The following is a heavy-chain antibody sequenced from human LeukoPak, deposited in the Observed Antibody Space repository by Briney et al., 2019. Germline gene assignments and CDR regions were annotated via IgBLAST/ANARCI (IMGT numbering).Heavy chain of an antibody. D-gene: IGHD4-17*01. CDR2: INPNSGGT. V-gene: IGHV1-2*02. J-gene: IGHJ4*02. Sequence: GASVKVSCKASGYTFTVYYIHWVRQAPGQGLEWMGWINPNSGGTNYAQRFQGRVTMTRGTSFSTAYMELSRLRSDDTAVYYCALNDYGDGLGYWGQGTLVTVFS. CDR3: ALNDYGDGLGY. CDR1: GYTFTVYY.